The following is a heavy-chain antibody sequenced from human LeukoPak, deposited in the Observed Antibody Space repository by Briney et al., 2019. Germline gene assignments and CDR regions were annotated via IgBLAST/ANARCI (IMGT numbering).Heavy chain of an antibody. CDR1: GGSISSYY. D-gene: IGHD3-3*01. Sequence: SETLSLTCTVSGGSISSYYWSWIRQPPGKGLEWIGYIYYSGSTNYNPSLKSRVTISVDTSKNQFSLKLSSVTAADTAVYYCARDLGDYDFDYWGQGTLVAVSS. CDR3: ARDLGDYDFDY. CDR2: IYYSGST. V-gene: IGHV4-59*01. J-gene: IGHJ4*02.